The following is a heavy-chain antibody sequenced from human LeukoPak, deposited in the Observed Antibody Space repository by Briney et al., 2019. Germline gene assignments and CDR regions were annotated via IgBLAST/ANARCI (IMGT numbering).Heavy chain of an antibody. D-gene: IGHD6-13*01. V-gene: IGHV1-2*02. Sequence: ASVKVFCKASGVTFTDYYMHWVRQAPGRGLEWMGWSNPNSGGTNYAQKFQGRVTMTRDTSISTAYMELSRLRSDDTAVYYCARVSSGSSWPQYYFDYWGQGTLVTVSS. CDR1: GVTFTDYY. CDR2: SNPNSGGT. J-gene: IGHJ4*02. CDR3: ARVSSGSSWPQYYFDY.